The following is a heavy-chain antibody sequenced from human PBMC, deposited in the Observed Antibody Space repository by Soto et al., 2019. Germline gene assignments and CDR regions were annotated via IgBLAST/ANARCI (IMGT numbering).Heavy chain of an antibody. V-gene: IGHV1-18*01. Sequence: QLVQSGGEVKKPGASVKVSCKTSGYTFTNFGISWVRQAPGQGLEWMGWISGYNANRKYPQSLQGRVTLTTDTSTSTAYMELRSLRPDDTAVYYCVRDGGAAAGYGGAYWGQGTLVTVPS. D-gene: IGHD6-25*01. CDR1: GYTFTNFG. CDR3: VRDGGAAAGYGGAY. J-gene: IGHJ4*02. CDR2: ISGYNANR.